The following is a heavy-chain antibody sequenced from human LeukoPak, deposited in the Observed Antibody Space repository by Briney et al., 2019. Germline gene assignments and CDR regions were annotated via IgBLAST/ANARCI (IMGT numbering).Heavy chain of an antibody. CDR1: GYTFTGYY. D-gene: IGHD6-13*01. Sequence: ASVKVSCKASGYTFTGYYMHWVRQAPGQGLEWMGWINPNSGGTNYAQKFQGRVTMIRDTSISTAYMELSRLRSDDTAVYYCARTMGSSWYEGVDYWGQGTLVTVSS. J-gene: IGHJ4*02. V-gene: IGHV1-2*02. CDR2: INPNSGGT. CDR3: ARTMGSSWYEGVDY.